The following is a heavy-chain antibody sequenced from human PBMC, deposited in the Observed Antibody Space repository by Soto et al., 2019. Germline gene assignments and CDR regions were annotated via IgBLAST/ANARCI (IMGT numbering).Heavy chain of an antibody. CDR2: IQVSGDT. D-gene: IGHD2-15*01. V-gene: IGHV4-30-4*01. J-gene: IGHJ4*02. Sequence: LSLTCTVSGVSISSGGHYWSWIRQTPGKGLEWVGYIQVSGDTFYNPTLEGRVSMSVDTSNNQFSLDLTSVTAADTAVYYCVRDTSWSRPYWGQGTLVTVSS. CDR1: GVSISSGGHY. CDR3: VRDTSWSRPY.